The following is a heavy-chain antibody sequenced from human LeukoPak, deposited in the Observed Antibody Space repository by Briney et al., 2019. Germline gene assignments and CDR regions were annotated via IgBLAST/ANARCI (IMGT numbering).Heavy chain of an antibody. CDR1: GFTFSSYW. CDR3: ATLGSYFGY. J-gene: IGHJ4*02. V-gene: IGHV3-74*01. D-gene: IGHD3-10*01. CDR2: ISSDGSST. Sequence: GGSLRLSCAASGFTFSSYWMHWVRQAPGKGLVWVSRISSDGSSTNYADSVMGRFAVSRDNAENTLFLQMNSLRAEDTAVYYCATLGSYFGYWGQGTLVTVSP.